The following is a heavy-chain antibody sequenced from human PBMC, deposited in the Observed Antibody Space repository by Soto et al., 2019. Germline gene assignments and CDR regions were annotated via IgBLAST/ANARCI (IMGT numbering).Heavy chain of an antibody. CDR1: GGSFSGYY. CDR3: ARDLITGTTAFDI. CDR2: INHSGST. J-gene: IGHJ3*02. Sequence: SETLSLTCAVYGGSFSGYYWSWIRQPPGKGLEWIGEINHSGSTNYNPSLKSRVTISVDTSKNQFSLKLSSVPAADTAVYYCARDLITGTTAFDIWGQGTMVTVSS. D-gene: IGHD1-7*01. V-gene: IGHV4-34*01.